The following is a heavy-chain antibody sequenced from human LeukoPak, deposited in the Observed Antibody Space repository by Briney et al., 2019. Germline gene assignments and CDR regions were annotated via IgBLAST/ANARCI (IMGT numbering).Heavy chain of an antibody. CDR3: ARASPTRYFDWLLYDYYYYYMDV. D-gene: IGHD3-9*01. J-gene: IGHJ6*03. Sequence: ASVKVSCKASGYTFTSYGISWVRQAPGQGLEWMGWISAYNGNTNYAQKLQGRVTMTTDTSTSTAYMELRSLRSDDMAVYYCARASPTRYFDWLLYDYYYYYMDVWGKGTTVTVSS. V-gene: IGHV1-18*03. CDR1: GYTFTSYG. CDR2: ISAYNGNT.